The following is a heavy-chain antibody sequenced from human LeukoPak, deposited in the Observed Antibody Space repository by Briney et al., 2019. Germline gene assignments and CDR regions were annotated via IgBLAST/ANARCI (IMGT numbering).Heavy chain of an antibody. D-gene: IGHD3-22*01. CDR3: ARVPGVYDSSGCYDY. Sequence: GASVKVSCKASGYTFTGYYMHWVRQAPGQGLEGMGWINPNSGGTNYAQKFQGRVTMTRDTSISTAYMELSRLRSDDTAVYYCARVPGVYDSSGCYDYWGQGTLVTVSS. J-gene: IGHJ4*02. V-gene: IGHV1-2*02. CDR2: INPNSGGT. CDR1: GYTFTGYY.